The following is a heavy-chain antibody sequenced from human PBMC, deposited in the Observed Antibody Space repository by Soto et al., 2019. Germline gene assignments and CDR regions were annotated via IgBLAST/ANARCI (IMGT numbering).Heavy chain of an antibody. J-gene: IGHJ3*02. Sequence: GGSLRLACAASGFTFSSYSMNWVRQAPGKGLEWVSYISSSSSTIYYADSVKGRFTISRDNAKNSLYLQMNSLRAEDTAVYYCASIPLGPTAFDIWGQGTMVTVSS. CDR2: ISSSSSTI. CDR3: ASIPLGPTAFDI. D-gene: IGHD2-21*01. V-gene: IGHV3-48*01. CDR1: GFTFSSYS.